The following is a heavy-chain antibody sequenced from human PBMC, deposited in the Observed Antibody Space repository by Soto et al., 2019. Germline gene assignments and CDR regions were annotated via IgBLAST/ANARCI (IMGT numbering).Heavy chain of an antibody. J-gene: IGHJ4*02. V-gene: IGHV4-30-2*01. Sequence: QLQLQESGSGLVKPSQTLSLTCAVSGGSISSGGYSWRWIRQPPGKGLEWIGYIYHSGSTYYNPSRKSRGTISGDRSKNQFSRKRSSGTAADTAVYYWARAIGWFGEVLGGDDFDYWGQGTLVTVSS. CDR3: ARAIGWFGEVLGGDDFDY. CDR2: IYHSGST. CDR1: GGSISSGGYS. D-gene: IGHD3-10*01.